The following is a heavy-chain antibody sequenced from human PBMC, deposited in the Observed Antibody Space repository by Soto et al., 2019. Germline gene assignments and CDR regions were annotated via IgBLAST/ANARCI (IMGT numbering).Heavy chain of an antibody. V-gene: IGHV1-69*13. CDR1: GGTFSRYA. CDR3: GRRITMLVLVITDPGYYGTDV. D-gene: IGHD3-22*01. Sequence: ETSVKVSCKASGGTFSRYAISWVRQAPGQGLEWMGGIIPIFGTANYAQKFQGRVTITADESTSTAYMELSSLRSEDTAVYYCGRRITMLVLVITDPGYYGTDVWGQWPSVTV. J-gene: IGHJ6*02. CDR2: IIPIFGTA.